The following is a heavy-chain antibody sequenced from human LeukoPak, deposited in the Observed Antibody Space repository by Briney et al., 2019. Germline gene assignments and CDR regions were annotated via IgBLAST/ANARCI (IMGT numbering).Heavy chain of an antibody. V-gene: IGHV3-20*04. Sequence: PGGSLRLSCAASGFTFDDYGMSWVRQAPGKGLEWVSGINWNGGSTGYADSVKGRFTISRDNAKNSLYLQMNSLRAEDTALYYCARGSGYSYGSAFDYWGQGTLVTVSS. CDR2: INWNGGST. CDR3: ARGSGYSYGSAFDY. D-gene: IGHD5-18*01. J-gene: IGHJ4*02. CDR1: GFTFDDYG.